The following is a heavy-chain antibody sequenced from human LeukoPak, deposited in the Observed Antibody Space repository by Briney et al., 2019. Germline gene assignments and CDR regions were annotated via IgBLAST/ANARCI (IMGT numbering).Heavy chain of an antibody. CDR2: IKQDGSEK. D-gene: IGHD3-10*01. CDR1: GFTFSSYW. V-gene: IGHV3-7*03. CDR3: ASGPRFGDY. J-gene: IGHJ4*02. Sequence: PGGSLRLSCVASGFTFSSYWMHWVRQAPGKGLEWVASIKQDGSEKYYVDSVKGRFTISRDNAKNSLYLQMNSLRAEDTAVYYCASGPRFGDYWGQGTLVTVSS.